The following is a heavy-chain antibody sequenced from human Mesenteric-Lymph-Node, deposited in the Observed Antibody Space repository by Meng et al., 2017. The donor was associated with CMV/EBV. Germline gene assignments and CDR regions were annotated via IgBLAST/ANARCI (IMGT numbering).Heavy chain of an antibody. J-gene: IGHJ5*02. Sequence: SGYPFPYYGISWVRQAPGRGLEWMGWINPYNGNTDYAQSFQGRVTMTTDTTTTTVYMELRSLRSDDTAVYYCARDPGTYYDSSGYFVHWGQGALVTVSS. D-gene: IGHD3-22*01. CDR1: GYPFPYYG. V-gene: IGHV1-18*04. CDR2: INPYNGNT. CDR3: ARDPGTYYDSSGYFVH.